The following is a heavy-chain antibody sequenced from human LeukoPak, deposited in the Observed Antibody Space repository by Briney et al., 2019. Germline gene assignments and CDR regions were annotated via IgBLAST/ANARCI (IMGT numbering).Heavy chain of an antibody. CDR2: IKQDGSEK. D-gene: IGHD2-2*02. J-gene: IGHJ5*02. V-gene: IGHV3-7*01. Sequence: PGGSLRLSCAASGFTFDDYGMSWVRQAPGKGLEWVANIKQDGSEKYYVGSVKGRFTISRDNAKNSLYLQMNSLRAEDTAVYYCARDRVGCSSTSCYKSNWFDPWGQGTLVTVSS. CDR3: ARDRVGCSSTSCYKSNWFDP. CDR1: GFTFDDYG.